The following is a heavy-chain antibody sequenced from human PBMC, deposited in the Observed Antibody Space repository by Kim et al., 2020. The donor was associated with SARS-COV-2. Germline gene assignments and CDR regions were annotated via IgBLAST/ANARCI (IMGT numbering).Heavy chain of an antibody. D-gene: IGHD3-10*01. V-gene: IGHV4-39*01. Sequence: SETLSLTCTVSGGSISSSSYYWGWIRQPPGKGLEWIGSIYYSGSTYYNPSLKSRVTISVDTSKNQFSLKLRSVTAADTAVYYCARRSHQRWQQLVGDYYIDYWGQGTLVTVSS. CDR2: IYYSGST. CDR3: ARRSHQRWQQLVGDYYIDY. J-gene: IGHJ4*02. CDR1: GGSISSSSYY.